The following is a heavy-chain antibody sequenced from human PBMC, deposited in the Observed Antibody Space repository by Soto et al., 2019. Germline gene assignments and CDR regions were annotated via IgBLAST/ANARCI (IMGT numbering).Heavy chain of an antibody. Sequence: PSETLSLTCAVSGGSIRGYKWCRCGHPPAGKGLEWIGDIYHSGTTNYNPSLKSRVTMSVDKSKNQFSLTLTSVTAADTAVYYCARDKANVGGYNQFDPWGPGTLVTVSS. CDR2: IYHSGTT. D-gene: IGHD3-16*01. CDR3: ARDKANVGGYNQFDP. V-gene: IGHV4-4*02. J-gene: IGHJ5*02. CDR1: GGSIRGYKW.